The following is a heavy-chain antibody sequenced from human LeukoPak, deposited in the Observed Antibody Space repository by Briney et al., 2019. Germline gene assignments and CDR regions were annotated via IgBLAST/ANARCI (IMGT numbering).Heavy chain of an antibody. J-gene: IGHJ4*02. CDR1: GFTVSSNY. D-gene: IGHD6-19*01. V-gene: IGHV3-66*01. Sequence: GGSLRLSCAASGFTVSSNYMSWVRQAPGKGLEWISVIYSGGSTYYADSVKGRFTISRDNSKNTLYLQMNCLRAADTAVYYCAREYSSGWSRGYYFDYWGQGTLVTVSS. CDR2: IYSGGST. CDR3: AREYSSGWSRGYYFDY.